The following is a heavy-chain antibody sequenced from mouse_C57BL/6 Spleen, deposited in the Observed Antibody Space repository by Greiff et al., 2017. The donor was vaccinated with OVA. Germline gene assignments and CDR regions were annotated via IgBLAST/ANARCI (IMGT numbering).Heavy chain of an antibody. CDR3: AIRGDRHYFDY. CDR2: INPSTGGT. Sequence: VQLQQSGPELVKPGASVKISCKASGYSFTGYYMNWVKQSPEKSLEWIGEINPSTGGTTYNQKFKDKATLTVDKSSSTAYMQLKCLTSEDSSFSYCAIRGDRHYFDYWGQGTTLTVSS. CDR1: GYSFTGYY. D-gene: IGHD2-13*01. V-gene: IGHV1-42*01. J-gene: IGHJ2*01.